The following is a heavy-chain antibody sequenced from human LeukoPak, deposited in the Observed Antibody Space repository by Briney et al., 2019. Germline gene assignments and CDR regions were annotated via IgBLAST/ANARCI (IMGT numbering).Heavy chain of an antibody. CDR3: ARDRLNGPPDY. CDR1: GFIFSSYW. CDR2: IKQDGSEK. Sequence: PGGSLRLSCAASGFIFSSYWMSWVRQAPGKGLEWVANIKQDGSEKYYVDSVKGRFTISRDNAKHSLYLQMNSLRAEDTAVYYCARDRLNGPPDYWGQGTLVTVSS. D-gene: IGHD4-17*01. V-gene: IGHV3-7*01. J-gene: IGHJ4*02.